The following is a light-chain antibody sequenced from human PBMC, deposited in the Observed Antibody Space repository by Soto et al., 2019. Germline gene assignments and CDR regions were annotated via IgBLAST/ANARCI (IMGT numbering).Light chain of an antibody. V-gene: IGKV1-5*03. CDR1: QTISSW. CDR2: KAS. J-gene: IGKJ1*01. CDR3: QHYNSYSEA. Sequence: DIQITQSPSTLSGSVGDRVTITCRASQTISSWLAWYQQKPGKAPKLLIYKASTLKSGFPSRFSGSGSGTEFTLTISSLQPDDFATYYCQHYNSYSEAFGQGTKVDIK.